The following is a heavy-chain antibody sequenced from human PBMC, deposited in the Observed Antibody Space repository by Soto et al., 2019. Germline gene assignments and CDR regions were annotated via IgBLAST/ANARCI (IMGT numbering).Heavy chain of an antibody. J-gene: IGHJ6*02. D-gene: IGHD3-22*01. CDR2: IVPIFGTT. CDR3: ARPYEGGYSSNHHYYYALDV. Sequence: QVQLVQSGAEVKKPGSSVRVSCKVSGGTFSRYSISWVRQAPGQGLEWMGGIVPIFGTTNYAQRFQGRVTITADESASKAQLVLSNLTSDDTAVYYCARPYEGGYSSNHHYYYALDVWGQGTSVTVTS. CDR1: GGTFSRYS. V-gene: IGHV1-69*01.